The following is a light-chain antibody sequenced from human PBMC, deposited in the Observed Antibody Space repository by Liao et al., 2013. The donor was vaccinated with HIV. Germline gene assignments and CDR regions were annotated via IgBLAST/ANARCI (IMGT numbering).Light chain of an antibody. CDR3: QVWDSSSDRPV. CDR1: NIGTKS. V-gene: IGLV3-21*04. Sequence: SYELTQPPSVSVAPGKTARITCGGNNIGTKSVHWYQQRPGQAPVLVIYYNSDRPSGIPERFSGSNSGNTATLTISRVEAGDEADYCCQVWDSSSDRPVFGGGTKLIVL. J-gene: IGLJ2*01. CDR2: YNS.